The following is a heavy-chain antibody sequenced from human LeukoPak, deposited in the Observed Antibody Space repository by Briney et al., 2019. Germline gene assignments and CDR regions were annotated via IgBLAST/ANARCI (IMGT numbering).Heavy chain of an antibody. V-gene: IGHV4-59*08. Sequence: SETLSLTCTVSGGSVSSYYWSWIRQPPGKGLEWIGYIYYSGSTNYNPSLKSRVTISVDTSKNQFSLKLSSVTAADTAVYYCARRGYFDYWGQGTLVTVSS. J-gene: IGHJ4*02. D-gene: IGHD3-16*01. CDR3: ARRGYFDY. CDR2: IYYSGST. CDR1: GGSVSSYY.